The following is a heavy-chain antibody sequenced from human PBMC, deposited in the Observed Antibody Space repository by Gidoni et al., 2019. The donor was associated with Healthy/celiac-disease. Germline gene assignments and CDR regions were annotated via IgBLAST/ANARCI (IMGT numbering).Heavy chain of an antibody. CDR1: GCSISSSSYY. V-gene: IGHV4-39*01. CDR2: IYYSGRT. J-gene: IGHJ4*02. CDR3: ARPHCSSTSCQLDY. Sequence: LQLQESGPGLVKPSETLSLTCTVSGCSISSSSYYWGWIRQPPGKGLEWIGRIYYSGRTYYNPSLKSRVTISVDTSKNQFSLKLSSVTAADTAVYYCARPHCSSTSCQLDYWGQGTLVTVSS. D-gene: IGHD2-2*01.